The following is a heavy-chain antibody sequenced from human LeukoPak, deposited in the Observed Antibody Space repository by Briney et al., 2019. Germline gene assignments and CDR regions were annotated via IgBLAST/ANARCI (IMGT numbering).Heavy chain of an antibody. J-gene: IGHJ4*02. D-gene: IGHD3-10*01. Sequence: SQALSLTCTVSGGSISSGDYYWSWIRQPPGKGLEWIGYIYYSGSTYYNPSLKSRVTISVDTSKNQFSLKLSSVTAADTAVYYCARDGHGSGSYYIDYWGQGTLVTVSS. V-gene: IGHV4-30-4*01. CDR3: ARDGHGSGSYYIDY. CDR2: IYYSGST. CDR1: GGSISSGDYY.